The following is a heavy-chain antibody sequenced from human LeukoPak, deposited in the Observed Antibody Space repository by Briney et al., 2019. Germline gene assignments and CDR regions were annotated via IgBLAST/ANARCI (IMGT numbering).Heavy chain of an antibody. V-gene: IGHV4-59*01. CDR2: IYYSGST. Sequence: SETLSLTCAVYGGSFNGYYWSWIRQPPGKGLEWIGYIYYSGSTNYNPSLKSRVTISVDTSKNQFSLKLSSVTAADTAVYYCARSPTSSFPFDYWGQGTLVTVSS. CDR3: ARSPTSSFPFDY. J-gene: IGHJ4*02. D-gene: IGHD2-2*01. CDR1: GGSFNGYY.